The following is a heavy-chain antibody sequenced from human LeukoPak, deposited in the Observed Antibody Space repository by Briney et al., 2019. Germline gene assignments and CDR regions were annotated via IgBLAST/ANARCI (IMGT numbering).Heavy chain of an antibody. CDR2: INPDGSIR. CDR3: AREARVGGALQY. CDR1: GLTFSTYW. Sequence: GGSLRLFCAASGLTFSTYWMHWVRQAPGKGLAWVARINPDGSIRTYANSVQGRVTISRDTAKDTLFLQMNSLRAEDTAVYYCAREARVGGALQYWGQGTPVTVSS. J-gene: IGHJ4*02. V-gene: IGHV3-74*03. D-gene: IGHD1-26*01.